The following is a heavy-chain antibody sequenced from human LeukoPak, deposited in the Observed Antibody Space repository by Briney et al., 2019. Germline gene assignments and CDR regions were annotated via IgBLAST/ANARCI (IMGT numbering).Heavy chain of an antibody. CDR2: ISGSGGST. Sequence: GGSLRLSCAASGFTFSSYDMSLVRQAPGKGLEWVSAISGSGGSTYYADSVKGRFTISRDNSKNTLYLQMNSLRAEDTAVYYCAKDYDSSGYYYGLDYWGQGTLVTVSS. CDR1: GFTFSSYD. CDR3: AKDYDSSGYYYGLDY. V-gene: IGHV3-23*01. D-gene: IGHD3-22*01. J-gene: IGHJ4*02.